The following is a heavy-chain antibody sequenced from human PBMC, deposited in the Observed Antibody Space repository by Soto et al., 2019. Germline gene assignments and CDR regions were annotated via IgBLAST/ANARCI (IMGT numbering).Heavy chain of an antibody. D-gene: IGHD3-3*01. CDR3: AREPKGFWSGSSYYYYGMDV. CDR2: ICGDGGR. V-gene: IGHV3-53*01. Sequence: PGGALRLSCAASGFTVSSNYMIWVRQAPGKGLEWGSVICGDGGRDYADPVKARFTISRLTCKNALVFQMNSLMSEDTAVYYCAREPKGFWSGSSYYYYGMDVWGQGTTVTVSS. CDR1: GFTVSSNY. J-gene: IGHJ6*02.